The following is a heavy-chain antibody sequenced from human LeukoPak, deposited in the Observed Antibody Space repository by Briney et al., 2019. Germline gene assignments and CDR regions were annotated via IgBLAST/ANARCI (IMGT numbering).Heavy chain of an antibody. V-gene: IGHV4-39*07. D-gene: IGHD3-16*01. CDR1: GVSISTSSYY. J-gene: IGHJ3*02. Sequence: SETLSLTCTVSGVSISTSSYYWGWIRQPPGKGLEWIGNIYYSGRTYYSPSLKSRVTISVDRSKNQFSLKLSSVTAADTAVYYCASLVGDWDAFDIWGQGTMVTVSS. CDR3: ASLVGDWDAFDI. CDR2: IYYSGRT.